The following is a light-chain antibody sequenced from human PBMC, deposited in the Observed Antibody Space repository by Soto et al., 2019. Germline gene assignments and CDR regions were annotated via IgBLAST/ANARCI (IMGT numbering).Light chain of an antibody. CDR2: DVS. Sequence: QSALTQPASVSGSPGQSITISCTGTSSDVGGYNYVSWYQQHPGKAPKLMIYDVSNRPSGASNRFSGSKSGNTASLTISGLDAEDEADYYCSSYTTSSTLIFGGGTKLTVL. V-gene: IGLV2-14*03. CDR1: SSDVGGYNY. J-gene: IGLJ2*01. CDR3: SSYTTSSTLI.